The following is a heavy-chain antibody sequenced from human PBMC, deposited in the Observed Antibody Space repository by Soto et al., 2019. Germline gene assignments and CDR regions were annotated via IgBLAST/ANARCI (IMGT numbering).Heavy chain of an antibody. V-gene: IGHV2-5*01. CDR2: ISWKDEK. CDR1: GFSLSTSGAG. CDR3: AHRYGGNYYRWYYDA. D-gene: IGHD1-26*01. Sequence: QITLKQSGPTLVQPTQTLTVTCTFSGFSLSTSGAGVGWIRQSPGKAPEWLALISWKDEKRYNPGLKSRLTITKDTSKNQVVLTMTDVDPVDTATYFCAHRYGGNYYRWYYDAWGQGTLVTVSS. J-gene: IGHJ4*02.